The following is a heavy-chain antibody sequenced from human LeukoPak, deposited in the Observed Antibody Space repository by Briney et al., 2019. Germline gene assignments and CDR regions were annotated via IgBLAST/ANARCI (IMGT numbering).Heavy chain of an antibody. J-gene: IGHJ6*02. Sequence: GGSLRLSCAASGFSFSNAWMSWVRQAPGKGLEWVGRIRSKADGGTPDYAAPVIGRFSMSRDDSKNMLYLQMSSLKTEDTAVYYCAKRKATMVRGVNYYYGMDVWGQGTTVTVSS. V-gene: IGHV3-15*01. CDR1: GFSFSNAW. CDR2: IRSKADGGTP. D-gene: IGHD3-10*01. CDR3: AKRKATMVRGVNYYYGMDV.